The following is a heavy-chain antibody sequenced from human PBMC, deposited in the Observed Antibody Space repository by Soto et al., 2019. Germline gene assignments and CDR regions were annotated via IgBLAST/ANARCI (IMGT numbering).Heavy chain of an antibody. CDR2: TDYSGNT. J-gene: IGHJ4*02. V-gene: IGHV4-59*08. CDR3: ARAVGDPLYYLDY. D-gene: IGHD6-19*01. CDR1: SDSISSYY. Sequence: QVQLQESGPGLVRPSETLSLTCTVSSDSISSYYWIWIRQSPGKGLEWIGYTDYSGNTNYNSSLKTRVSISGDTSNIQSSLRLSSGTAADTAVYYCARAVGDPLYYLDYWGQGTLVTVSS.